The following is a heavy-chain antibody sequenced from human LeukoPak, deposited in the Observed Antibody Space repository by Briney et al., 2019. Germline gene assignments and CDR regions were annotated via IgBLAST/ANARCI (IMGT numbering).Heavy chain of an antibody. J-gene: IGHJ6*04. CDR1: GFTFSSYA. Sequence: GGSLRLSCAASGFTFSSYAMSWVRQAPGKGLEWVSAISGGDISTYYADSVKGRFTISRDVSKNMLYLQMNSLRAEDTALYYCAMGTSPPTRSLYYYGMDVWGKGTTVTVSS. D-gene: IGHD2-2*01. CDR2: ISGGDIST. CDR3: AMGTSPPTRSLYYYGMDV. V-gene: IGHV3-23*01.